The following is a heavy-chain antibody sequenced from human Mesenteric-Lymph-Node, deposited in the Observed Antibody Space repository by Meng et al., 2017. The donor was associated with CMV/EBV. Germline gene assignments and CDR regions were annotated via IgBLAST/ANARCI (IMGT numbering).Heavy chain of an antibody. J-gene: IGHJ6*02. CDR2: NYYSGST. V-gene: IGHV4-59*01. CDR3: ARGGGDFWSGYFSRYGMDV. Sequence: GSLRLSCTVSGGSISSYYWCWIRQPPGKGLEWIGYNYYSGSTNYNPSLKSRVTISVDTSKNQSSLKLSSVTAADTAVYYCARGGGDFWSGYFSRYGMDVWGQGTTVTVSS. D-gene: IGHD3-3*01. CDR1: GGSISSYY.